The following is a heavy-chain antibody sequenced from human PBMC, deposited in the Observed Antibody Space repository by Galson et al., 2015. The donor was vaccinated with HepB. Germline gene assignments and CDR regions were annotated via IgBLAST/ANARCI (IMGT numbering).Heavy chain of an antibody. CDR3: ARHASEICSGGSCYSSWFDP. V-gene: IGHV5-51*01. CDR2: IYPGDSDT. Sequence: QSGAEVKKPGESLKISCKGSGYSFTSYWIGWVRQMPGKGLEWMGIIYPGDSDTRYSPSFQGQVTISADKSISTAYLQWSSLKASDTAMYYCARHASEICSGGSCYSSWFDPWGQGTLVTVSS. J-gene: IGHJ5*02. D-gene: IGHD2-15*01. CDR1: GYSFTSYW.